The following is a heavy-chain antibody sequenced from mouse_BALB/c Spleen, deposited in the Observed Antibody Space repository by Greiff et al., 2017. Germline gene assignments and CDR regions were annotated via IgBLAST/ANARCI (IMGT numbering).Heavy chain of an antibody. CDR3: ARVDGNPYYFDY. CDR1: GFNIKDTY. J-gene: IGHJ2*01. V-gene: IGHV14-3*02. CDR2: IDPANGNT. D-gene: IGHD2-1*01. Sequence: EVQLQQSGAELVKPGASVKLSCTASGFNIKDTYMHWVKQRPEQGLAWIGRIDPANGNTKYDPKFQGKATITADTSSNTAYLQLSSLTSEDTAVYYCARVDGNPYYFDYWGQGTTLTVSS.